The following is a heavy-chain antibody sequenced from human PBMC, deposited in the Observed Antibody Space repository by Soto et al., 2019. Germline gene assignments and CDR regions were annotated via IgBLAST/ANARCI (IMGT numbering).Heavy chain of an antibody. D-gene: IGHD3-3*01. CDR2: INPNSGGT. CDR1: GYTFTGYY. V-gene: IGHV1-2*02. Sequence: RASVKVSCKASGYTFTGYYMHWVRQAPGQGLEWMGWINPNSGGTNYAQKFQGRVTMTRDTSISTAYMELSRLRSDDTAVYYCARDQGWMYYDFWSGYYGMDVWGQGTTVTVSS. J-gene: IGHJ6*02. CDR3: ARDQGWMYYDFWSGYYGMDV.